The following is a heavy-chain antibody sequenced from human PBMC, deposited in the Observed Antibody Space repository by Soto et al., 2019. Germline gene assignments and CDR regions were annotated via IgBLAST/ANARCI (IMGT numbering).Heavy chain of an antibody. D-gene: IGHD3-22*01. Sequence: GGALRLSCAASGFTFSLPWMQWGREAPGKRLLCVSRLNTVASSTTFADSVMGRFTISRDNSKNTLYLQMNSLRAEDTAVYYCGREDSSGFYPDYWGQGTQVTVSS. CDR3: GREDSSGFYPDY. CDR2: LNTVASST. V-gene: IGHV3-74*01. CDR1: GFTFSLPW. J-gene: IGHJ4*02.